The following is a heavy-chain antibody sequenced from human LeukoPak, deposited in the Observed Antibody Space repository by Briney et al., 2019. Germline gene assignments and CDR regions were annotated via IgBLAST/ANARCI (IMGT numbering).Heavy chain of an antibody. CDR2: IYYSGST. CDR1: GGSISSYY. J-gene: IGHJ4*02. V-gene: IGHV4-59*08. CDR3: ARASKTAMITL. D-gene: IGHD5-18*01. Sequence: PSETLSLTCTVSGGSISSYYWSWIRRPPGKGLEWIGYIYYSGSTNYNPSLKSRVTMLLDTSKNHISLKLTSVTAADTAIYFCARASKTAMITLWGQGTLVTVSS.